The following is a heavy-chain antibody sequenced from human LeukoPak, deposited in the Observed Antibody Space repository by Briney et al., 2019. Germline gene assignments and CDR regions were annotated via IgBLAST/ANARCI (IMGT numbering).Heavy chain of an antibody. J-gene: IGHJ4*02. CDR3: ARTSRNNYYGSGSYYKDFDY. CDR2: INPSGGST. V-gene: IGHV1-46*01. Sequence: ASVKVSCKASGYTFTGYYIHWVRQAPGQGLEWMGIINPSGGSTSYAQKFQGRVTMTRDTSTSTVYMELSSLRSEDTAVYYCARTSRNNYYGSGSYYKDFDYWGQGTLVTVSS. D-gene: IGHD3-10*01. CDR1: GYTFTGYY.